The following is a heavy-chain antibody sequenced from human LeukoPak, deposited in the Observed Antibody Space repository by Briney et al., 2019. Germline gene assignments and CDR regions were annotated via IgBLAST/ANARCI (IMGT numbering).Heavy chain of an antibody. CDR2: IIPILGIA. CDR1: GGTFSSYA. V-gene: IGHV1-69*04. CDR3: ARISRYSSSWPNYYYYGMDV. J-gene: IGHJ6*02. D-gene: IGHD6-13*01. Sequence: SVKVSCKASGGTFSSYAISWVRQAPGQGLEWMGRIIPILGIANYAQKFQGRVTITADKSTSTAYMELSSLRSEDTAVYYCARISRYSSSWPNYYYYGMDVWGQGTTVTVSS.